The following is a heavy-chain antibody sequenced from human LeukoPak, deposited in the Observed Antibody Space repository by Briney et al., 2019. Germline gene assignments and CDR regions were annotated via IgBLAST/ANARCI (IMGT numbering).Heavy chain of an antibody. CDR3: AREVGATHFDY. CDR1: GFTFSSYA. CDR2: ISYDGSNK. Sequence: PGGSLRLSCAASGFTFSSYAMHWVRQAPGKGLEWVAVISYDGSNKYYADSVKGRFTISRDNSKNTLYLQMNSLRAEDTAVYYCAREVGATHFDYWGQGTLVTVSS. D-gene: IGHD1-26*01. V-gene: IGHV3-30*04. J-gene: IGHJ4*02.